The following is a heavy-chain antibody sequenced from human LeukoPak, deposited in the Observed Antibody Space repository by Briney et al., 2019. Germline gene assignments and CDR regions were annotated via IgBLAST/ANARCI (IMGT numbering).Heavy chain of an antibody. J-gene: IGHJ4*02. Sequence: GGSLRLSCAASGFTFSNFAMSWVRQAPGKGLEWVSAISGSGGGTYYADSVKGRFTISRDNSKNTLFLQMNSLRAEDTAVYYCAKDYYDSSGYYYGGTDYWGQGALVTVSS. D-gene: IGHD3-22*01. CDR1: GFTFSNFA. CDR3: AKDYYDSSGYYYGGTDY. V-gene: IGHV3-23*01. CDR2: ISGSGGGT.